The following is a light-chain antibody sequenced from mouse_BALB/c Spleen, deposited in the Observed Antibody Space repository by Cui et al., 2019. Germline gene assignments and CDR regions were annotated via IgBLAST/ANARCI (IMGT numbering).Light chain of an antibody. V-gene: IGKV4-59*01. CDR1: SSVSY. CDR2: DTS. Sequence: QIVLTQSPAIMSASPREKVTMTCSASSSVSYMLWYQQKSGTSPKRWIYDTSKLASGVPARFSGSGSGTSYSLTISSMEAEDAATYYCQQWSSNPPTFGAGTKLELK. J-gene: IGKJ5*01. CDR3: QQWSSNPPT.